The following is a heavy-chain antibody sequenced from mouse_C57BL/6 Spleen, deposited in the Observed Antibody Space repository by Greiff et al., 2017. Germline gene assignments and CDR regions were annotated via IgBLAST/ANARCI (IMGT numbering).Heavy chain of an antibody. CDR1: GYTFTSYW. V-gene: IGHV1-64*01. CDR2: IHPNSGST. J-gene: IGHJ2*01. D-gene: IGHD2-12*01. CDR3: ASSPPPYSNDDY. Sequence: QVQLQQPGAEMVQPGASVKLSCKASGYTFTSYWMHWVKQRPGQGLEWIGMIHPNSGSTNYNEKFKSKATLTVDKSSSTAYMQLSSLTSEDSAVYYCASSPPPYSNDDYWGQGTTLTVSS.